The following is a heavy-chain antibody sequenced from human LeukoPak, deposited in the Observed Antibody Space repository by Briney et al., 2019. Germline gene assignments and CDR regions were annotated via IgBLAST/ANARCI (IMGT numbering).Heavy chain of an antibody. V-gene: IGHV1-69*01. CDR3: ARSDTRLEPLAEYFQH. D-gene: IGHD5-12*01. CDR1: GGTFSSYA. CDR2: IIPIFGTA. J-gene: IGHJ1*01. Sequence: GASVNVSCKASGGTFSSYAISWVRQAPGQGLEWMGGIIPIFGTANYAQKFQGRVTITADESTSTAYMELSSLRSEDTAVYYCARSDTRLEPLAEYFQHWGQGTLVTVSS.